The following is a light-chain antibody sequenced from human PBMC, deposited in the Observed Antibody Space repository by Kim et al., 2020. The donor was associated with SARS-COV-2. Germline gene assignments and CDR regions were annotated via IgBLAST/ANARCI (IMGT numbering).Light chain of an antibody. V-gene: IGLV1-47*01. CDR2: RNN. Sequence: ELTQPPSASVTPGQRVTISCSGSSSNIGSNYVYWYQQLPGTAPKLLIYRNNQPPSGVPYRFSGSKSGTSASLAISGLRSEAEADYYCAAWDDSLSGWVFGGGTQLTVL. CDR1: SSNIGSNY. J-gene: IGLJ3*02. CDR3: AAWDDSLSGWV.